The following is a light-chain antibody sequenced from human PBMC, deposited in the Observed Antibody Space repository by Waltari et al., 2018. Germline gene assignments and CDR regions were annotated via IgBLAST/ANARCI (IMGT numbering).Light chain of an antibody. V-gene: IGKV3-11*01. J-gene: IGKJ1*01. CDR3: QQRSNWPRT. CDR2: DAS. Sequence: ETVLTQSPATLSSSPGERAPLSCRASQSISSYLAWYQQKPGQAPRLLIYDASNRATGIPARFSGSGSGTDFTLTISSLEPEDFAVYYCQQRSNWPRTFGQGTKVEIK. CDR1: QSISSY.